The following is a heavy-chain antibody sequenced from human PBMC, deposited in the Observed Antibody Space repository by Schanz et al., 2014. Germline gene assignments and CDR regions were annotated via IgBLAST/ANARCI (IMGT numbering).Heavy chain of an antibody. CDR3: ARAQGFIRLYYGVDV. D-gene: IGHD3-16*01. CDR1: GFTVSNSY. J-gene: IGHJ6*02. Sequence: DVQLVDSGGGLVQPGGSLRLSCAASGFTVSNSYIHWVRQAPGKGLEWVSTIYSSGSTYYADSVRGRFTISRDNSMNTVYLQRNSLRSDDAAVYYCARAQGFIRLYYGVDVWGQGTTVNVSS. CDR2: IYSSGST. V-gene: IGHV3-53*04.